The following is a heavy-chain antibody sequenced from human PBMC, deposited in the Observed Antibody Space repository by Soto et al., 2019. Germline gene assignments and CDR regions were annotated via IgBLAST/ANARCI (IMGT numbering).Heavy chain of an antibody. Sequence: QVQLQESGPGLVKPSETLSLTCTVSGGSISSYYWSWIRQPPGKGLEWIGYIYYSGSTNYNPSLKSRVTISVDTSKNQSSLKLSSVTAADTAVYYCAGESPSVLGYTTFNSFDPWGQGTLVTVSS. CDR1: GGSISSYY. J-gene: IGHJ5*02. CDR3: AGESPSVLGYTTFNSFDP. V-gene: IGHV4-59*08. D-gene: IGHD3-3*02. CDR2: IYYSGST.